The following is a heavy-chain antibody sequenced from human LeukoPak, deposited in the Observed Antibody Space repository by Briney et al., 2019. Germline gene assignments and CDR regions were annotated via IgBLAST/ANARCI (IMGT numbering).Heavy chain of an antibody. J-gene: IGHJ5*02. CDR1: GDTFTSYA. D-gene: IGHD6-19*01. CDR2: INTNTGNP. Sequence: GASVRVSCKASGDTFTSYAMNWVRQAPGQGLEWMGWINTNTGNPTHAQGFTGRFVFSLDTSVSTAYLQISSLKAEDTAVYYCARGVTVAGPPNWFDPWGQGTLVTVSS. V-gene: IGHV7-4-1*02. CDR3: ARGVTVAGPPNWFDP.